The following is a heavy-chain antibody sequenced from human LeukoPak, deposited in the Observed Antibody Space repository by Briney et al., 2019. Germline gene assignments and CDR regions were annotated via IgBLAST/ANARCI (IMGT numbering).Heavy chain of an antibody. CDR1: GYTFTGYY. V-gene: IGHV1-2*02. CDR2: INPSSGGT. D-gene: IGHD3-3*01. J-gene: IGHJ3*02. CDR3: ARVPYDFWSGYYTGVVTFDI. Sequence: ASVKVSCKASGYTFTGYYMHWVRQAPGQGLEWMGWINPSSGGTNYAQKFQGRVTMTRDTSISTAYMELSRLRSDDTAVYYCARVPYDFWSGYYTGVVTFDIWGQGTMVTVSS.